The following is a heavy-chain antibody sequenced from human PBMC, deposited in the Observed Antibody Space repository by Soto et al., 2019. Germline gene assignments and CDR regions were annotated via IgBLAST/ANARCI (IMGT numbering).Heavy chain of an antibody. J-gene: IGHJ6*02. CDR2: INHSGST. V-gene: IGHV4-34*01. CDR1: GGSFSGYY. Sequence: SETLSLTCAVYGGSFSGYYWSWIRQPPGKGLEWIGEINHSGSTNYNPSLKSRVTISVDTSKNQFSLKLSSVTAADTAVYYCARDLRYYYGSGSYTPLWYYYYGMDVWGQGTTVTVSS. D-gene: IGHD3-10*01. CDR3: ARDLRYYYGSGSYTPLWYYYYGMDV.